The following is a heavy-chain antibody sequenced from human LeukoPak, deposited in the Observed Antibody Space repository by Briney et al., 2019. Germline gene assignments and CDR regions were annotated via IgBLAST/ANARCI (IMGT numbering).Heavy chain of an antibody. Sequence: GGSLRLSCVASGFTFEDYGMSWVRQSAGRGLEWVSSINWHGGSTHYAESVKGRFTISRDNAKNSLFLKMNSLRAEDTALYYCARANYSPYYFDYWGQGTLVTVSS. CDR1: GFTFEDYG. CDR2: INWHGGST. J-gene: IGHJ4*02. D-gene: IGHD4-11*01. CDR3: ARANYSPYYFDY. V-gene: IGHV3-20*04.